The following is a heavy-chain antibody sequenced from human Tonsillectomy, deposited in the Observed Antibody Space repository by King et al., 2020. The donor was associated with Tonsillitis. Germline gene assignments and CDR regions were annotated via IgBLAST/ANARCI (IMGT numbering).Heavy chain of an antibody. CDR2: ISYDGSNK. D-gene: IGHD3-3*01. CDR3: AKDTRPDY. CDR1: GFTFSSYA. V-gene: IGHV3-30-3*01. Sequence: VQLVESGGGVVQPGRSLRLSCAASGFTFSSYAMHWVRQAPGKGLEWVAVISYDGSNKYYADSVKGRFTISRDNSKNTLYLQMNSLRAEDTAVYYCAKDTRPDYWGQGTLVTVSS. J-gene: IGHJ4*02.